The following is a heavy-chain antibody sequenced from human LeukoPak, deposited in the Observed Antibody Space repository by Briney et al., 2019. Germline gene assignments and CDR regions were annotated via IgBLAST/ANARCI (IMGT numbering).Heavy chain of an antibody. V-gene: IGHV4-34*01. CDR3: ARDVGNTNWFDP. CDR2: INHSGST. Sequence: PSETLSLTCAVYGGSFSGYYWSWIRQPPGKGLEWIGEINHSGSTNYNPSLKSRVTISVDTSKNQFSLKLSSVTAADTAVYYCARDVGNTNWFDPWGQGTLVTVSS. CDR1: GGSFSGYY. D-gene: IGHD1/OR15-1a*01. J-gene: IGHJ5*02.